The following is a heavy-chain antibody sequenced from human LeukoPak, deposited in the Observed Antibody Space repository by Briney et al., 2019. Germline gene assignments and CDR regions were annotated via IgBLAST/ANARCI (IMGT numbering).Heavy chain of an antibody. V-gene: IGHV3-30*04. CDR1: GFIFSSYA. Sequence: GSLRLSCAASGFIFSSYAMHWVRQAPGKGLEWVAVKAFDGSDEYYADSVKGRFTISRDNSKNTLYLQMNSLRGEDTAVYYCAKSLRTRIYYFDYWGQGTLVTVSS. CDR3: AKSLRTRIYYFDY. D-gene: IGHD1-7*01. J-gene: IGHJ4*02. CDR2: KAFDGSDE.